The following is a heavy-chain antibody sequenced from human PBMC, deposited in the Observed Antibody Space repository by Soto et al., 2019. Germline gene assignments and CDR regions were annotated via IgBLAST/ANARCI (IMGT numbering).Heavy chain of an antibody. D-gene: IGHD6-13*01. CDR2: ISYDGSNK. CDR3: AKASSWSPVDY. V-gene: IGHV3-30*18. Sequence: QVQLVESGGVVVQPGRSLRLSCAASGFTFSSYGMHWVRQAPGKGLEWVAVISYDGSNKYYVDSVKGRFTISRDNSKNTLYLQMNSLRAEDTAVYYCAKASSWSPVDYWGQGTLVTVSS. J-gene: IGHJ4*02. CDR1: GFTFSSYG.